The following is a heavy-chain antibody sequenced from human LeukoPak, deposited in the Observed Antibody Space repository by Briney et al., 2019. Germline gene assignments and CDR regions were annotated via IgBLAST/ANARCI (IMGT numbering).Heavy chain of an antibody. Sequence: PSETLSLTCAVYGGSFSGYYWSWIRQPPGKGLEWIGEINHSGSTNYNPSLKSRVTMSVDTSKNQFSLKLSSVTAADTPVYYCAREVGYYDFWSGSRIDYWGQGTLVTVSS. CDR3: AREVGYYDFWSGSRIDY. V-gene: IGHV4-34*01. D-gene: IGHD3-3*01. CDR2: INHSGST. CDR1: GGSFSGYY. J-gene: IGHJ4*02.